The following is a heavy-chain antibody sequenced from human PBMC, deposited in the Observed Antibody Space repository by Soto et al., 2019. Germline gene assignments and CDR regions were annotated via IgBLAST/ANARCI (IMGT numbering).Heavy chain of an antibody. J-gene: IGHJ4*02. Sequence: QVQLVESGGGVVQPGRSLRVSCAASGFTFSNYAMHWVRQAPGKGLEWVAVISYDGSNKNYADSVKGRFTISRDNSKNTLYLQMDSLRAEDTAVYYWAKVPLRPYYFAYWGQGTLVTVSS. D-gene: IGHD5-12*01. CDR3: AKVPLRPYYFAY. CDR1: GFTFSNYA. CDR2: ISYDGSNK. V-gene: IGHV3-30*18.